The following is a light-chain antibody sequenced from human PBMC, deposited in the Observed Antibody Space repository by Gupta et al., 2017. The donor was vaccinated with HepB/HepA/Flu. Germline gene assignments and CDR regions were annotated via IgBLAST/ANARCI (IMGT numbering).Light chain of an antibody. CDR2: END. Sequence: QSVLTQPPSVSAAPGQKVTISCSGISSNMRNNYISWYRHLPGTAPKLLIYENDNRSSGIPDRFSASKADTSATLGITGLQTGDEGDYYCGTWDSSRTSWVFGGGTKLTVL. CDR1: SSNMRNNY. CDR3: GTWDSSRTSWV. V-gene: IGLV1-51*02. J-gene: IGLJ3*02.